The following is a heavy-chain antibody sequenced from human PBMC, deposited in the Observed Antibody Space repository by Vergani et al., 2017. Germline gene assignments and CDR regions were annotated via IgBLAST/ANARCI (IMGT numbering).Heavy chain of an antibody. CDR3: AIQSGAVAGTISFDY. Sequence: QLQLQESGPGLVKPSETLSLTCTVSGGSISSSSYYWGWIRQPPGKGLEWIGSIYYSGSTYYNPSLKSRVTISVDTSNNKFSLKLSSVTAADTSLYYCAIQSGAVAGTISFDYWGEGTLVTVSS. J-gene: IGHJ4*02. CDR2: IYYSGST. CDR1: GGSISSSSYY. V-gene: IGHV4-39*07. D-gene: IGHD6-19*01.